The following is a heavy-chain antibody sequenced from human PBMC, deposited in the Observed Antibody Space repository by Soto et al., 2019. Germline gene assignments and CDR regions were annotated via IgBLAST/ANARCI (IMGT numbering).Heavy chain of an antibody. V-gene: IGHV1-58*01. CDR2: IVVGSGNT. J-gene: IGHJ4*02. D-gene: IGHD2-8*01. CDR1: GFTFTSSA. Sequence: GASVKVSCKASGFTFTSSAVQWVRQARGQRLEWIGWIVVGSGNTNYAQKFQERVTITRDMSTSTAYMELSSLRSEDTAVYYCAADRHCTNGVCYHYYWGQGTLVTVS. CDR3: AADRHCTNGVCYHYY.